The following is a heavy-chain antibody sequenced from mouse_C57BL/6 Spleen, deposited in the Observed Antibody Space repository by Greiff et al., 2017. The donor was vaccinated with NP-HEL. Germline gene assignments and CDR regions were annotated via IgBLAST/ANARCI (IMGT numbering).Heavy chain of an antibody. J-gene: IGHJ2*01. D-gene: IGHD2-4*01. CDR2: IYPGSGST. Sequence: QVQLQQPGAELVKPGASVKMSCKASGYTFTSYWITWVKQRPGQGLEWIGDIYPGSGSTNYNEKFKSKATLTVDTSSSTAYMQLSSLTSGDSAVYYCARSDYDYDVDYWGQGTTLTVSS. V-gene: IGHV1-55*01. CDR1: GYTFTSYW. CDR3: ARSDYDYDVDY.